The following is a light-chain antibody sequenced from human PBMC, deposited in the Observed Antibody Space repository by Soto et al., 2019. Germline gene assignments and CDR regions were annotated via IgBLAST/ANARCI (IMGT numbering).Light chain of an antibody. Sequence: EIVLTQSPGTLSLSPGERATLSCRASQSVSSYLAWCQQKPGQAPRLLIYGVSSRATGIPDRFSGSGSGTDFTLTISRLEPEDFAVFYCQQYGSSLPWTFGQGTKVEIK. V-gene: IGKV3-20*01. CDR1: QSVSSY. J-gene: IGKJ1*01. CDR3: QQYGSSLPWT. CDR2: GVS.